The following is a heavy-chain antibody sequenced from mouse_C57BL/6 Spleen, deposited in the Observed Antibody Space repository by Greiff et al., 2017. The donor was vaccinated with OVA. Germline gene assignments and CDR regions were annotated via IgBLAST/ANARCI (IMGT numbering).Heavy chain of an antibody. CDR2: ISPGGSST. J-gene: IGHJ2*01. V-gene: IGHV5-6*01. Sequence: EVLLVESGGDLVKPGGSLKLSCAASGFTFTSYFMSWVRQTPDKRLEWVATISPGGSSTYSPDSVKGRFTISRDNAKNTLYLQSSRLKSEDTSRYDCARQGAYYYGSSSYYFDYWGQGTTLTVSS. D-gene: IGHD1-1*01. CDR3: ARQGAYYYGSSSYYFDY. CDR1: GFTFTSYF.